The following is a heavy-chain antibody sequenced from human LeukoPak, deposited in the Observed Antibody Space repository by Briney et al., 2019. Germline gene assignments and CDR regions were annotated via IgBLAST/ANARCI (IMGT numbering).Heavy chain of an antibody. Sequence: SETLSLTCSVSGASISSGSNYWGWIRQPPGKGLEWIGSIYYSGSTYYNPSLKSRVTISVDTSKNQFSLKLSSVTAADTAVYYCARQLRPYYFDYWGQGTLVTVSS. D-gene: IGHD4-17*01. CDR2: IYYSGST. CDR3: ARQLRPYYFDY. CDR1: GASISSGSNY. V-gene: IGHV4-39*01. J-gene: IGHJ4*02.